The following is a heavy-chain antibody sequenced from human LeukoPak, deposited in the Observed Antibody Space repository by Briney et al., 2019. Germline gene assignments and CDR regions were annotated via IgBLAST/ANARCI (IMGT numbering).Heavy chain of an antibody. V-gene: IGHV1-2*02. CDR1: GYSFTDYY. CDR3: ARADRLHGGPYLIGP. J-gene: IGHJ5*02. Sequence: ASVKVSCKASGYSFTDYYMHWVRQAPGQGLEWMGWINLNNGDIKSALKFQGRVTMTRDTSITTVYMEVSWLTSDDTAIYYCARADRLHGGPYLIGPWGQGTLVTVSS. CDR2: INLNNGDI. D-gene: IGHD2-21*01.